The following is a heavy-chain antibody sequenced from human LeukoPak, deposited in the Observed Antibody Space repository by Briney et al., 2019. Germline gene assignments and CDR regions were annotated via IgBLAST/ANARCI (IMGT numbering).Heavy chain of an antibody. CDR3: ASLPRFDP. J-gene: IGHJ5*02. CDR1: GFTFSSYA. V-gene: IGHV3-64*01. Sequence: GGSLRLSCAASGFTFSSYAMHWVRQAPGKGLEYVSVISSNGGSTYYANSVKGRFTISRDNSKNTLYLQMGSLRAEDMAVYYCASLPRFDPWGQGTLVTVSS. CDR2: ISSNGGST.